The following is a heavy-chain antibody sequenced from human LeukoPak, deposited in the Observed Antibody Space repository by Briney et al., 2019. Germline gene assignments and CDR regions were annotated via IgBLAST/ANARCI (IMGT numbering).Heavy chain of an antibody. V-gene: IGHV3-30*18. CDR1: VFSFSDSF. CDR2: ISSDGNNK. Sequence: GGSLRLSCVASVFSFSDSFIHWVRQAPGKGLEWVAVISSDGNNKNYVDSVKGRFTFSRDNSKNTLYLQMNSLRAEDTAVYYCAKGNDIGGYYYPHFDYWGQGTLVTVSS. D-gene: IGHD3-22*01. J-gene: IGHJ4*02. CDR3: AKGNDIGGYYYPHFDY.